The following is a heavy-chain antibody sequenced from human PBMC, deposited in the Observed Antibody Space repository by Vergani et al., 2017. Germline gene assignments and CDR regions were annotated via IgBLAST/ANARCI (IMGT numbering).Heavy chain of an antibody. Sequence: QVQLVQSGAEVKKPGASVKVSCKASGYTFTGYYMHWVRQAPGQGLEWMGWINPNSGGTNYAQKFQGRVTMTRDTSISTAYMELSRLRSEDTAVYYCARDGREGWDRLYYDFWSGYYSAYDYWGQGTLVTVSS. CDR1: GYTFTGYY. CDR3: ARDGREGWDRLYYDFWSGYYSAYDY. D-gene: IGHD3-3*01. J-gene: IGHJ4*02. CDR2: INPNSGGT. V-gene: IGHV1-2*02.